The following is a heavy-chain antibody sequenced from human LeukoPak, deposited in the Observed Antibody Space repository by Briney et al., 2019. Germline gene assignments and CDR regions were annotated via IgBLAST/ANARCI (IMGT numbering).Heavy chain of an antibody. CDR2: ISGSGHDI. V-gene: IGHV3-11*04. CDR3: ATQHTLWSPLDC. D-gene: IGHD3-10*01. Sequence: KPGGSLRLSCAASGFTFSDSYMTWVRQAPGKGVEWVAYISGSGHDINYSDSVKGRFTISRDNAKNSLYLQMNSLRAEDTAVYYCATQHTLWSPLDCWGQGTLVTVSS. J-gene: IGHJ4*02. CDR1: GFTFSDSY.